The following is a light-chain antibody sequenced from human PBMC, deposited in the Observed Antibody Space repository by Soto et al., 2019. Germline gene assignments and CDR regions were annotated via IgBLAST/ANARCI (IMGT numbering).Light chain of an antibody. CDR2: DVS. Sequence: SVLTQPASVSGSPGLSITISCTGTSSDVGAYNFVSWYQQHPDKAPKLMIFDVSSRPSGVSNRFSGSKSGNTASLTISGLQSEDEAEYYCGSYTTSSNYVFGTGTKVTVL. CDR1: SSDVGAYNF. V-gene: IGLV2-14*03. CDR3: GSYTTSSNYV. J-gene: IGLJ1*01.